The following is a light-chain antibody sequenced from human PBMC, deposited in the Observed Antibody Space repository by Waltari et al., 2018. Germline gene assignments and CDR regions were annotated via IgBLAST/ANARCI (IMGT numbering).Light chain of an antibody. Sequence: TQSPLSLSVTLEQPASISCKSSQSLVHSDGKTYLNWFHQRPGQSPRRLIYKISNRESGVPDRFSGSGSGTDFTLTINRVEAEDVGVYYCMQTTHWPRTFGQGTKLEIK. CDR2: KIS. J-gene: IGKJ2*01. CDR1: QSLVHSDGKTY. CDR3: MQTTHWPRT. V-gene: IGKV2-30*02.